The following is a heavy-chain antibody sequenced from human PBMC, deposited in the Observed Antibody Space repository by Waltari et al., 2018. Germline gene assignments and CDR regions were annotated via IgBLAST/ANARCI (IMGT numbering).Heavy chain of an antibody. Sequence: EVQLVESGGVVVQPGVYLRLSCAASGFTFDDYAMHWFLQAPGQGLEWVSLISWDCGSTYYADSVKGRFTISRDNSKNSLYLQMNSLRAEDTALYYCGVHCSSTSCLVDYWGQGTLVTVSS. J-gene: IGHJ4*02. CDR1: GFTFDDYA. CDR3: GVHCSSTSCLVDY. D-gene: IGHD2-2*01. V-gene: IGHV3-43D*04. CDR2: ISWDCGST.